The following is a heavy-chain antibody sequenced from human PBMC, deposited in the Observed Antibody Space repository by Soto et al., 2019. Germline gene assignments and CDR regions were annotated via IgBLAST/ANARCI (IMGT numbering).Heavy chain of an antibody. CDR1: GFTFSSYS. J-gene: IGHJ4*02. CDR2: ISSSSSYI. V-gene: IGHV3-21*01. D-gene: IGHD4-4*01. Sequence: GESLKISCAASGFTFSSYSMNWVRQAPGKGLEWVSSISSSSSYIYYADSVKGRFTISRDNAKNSLYLQMNSLRAEDAAVYYCARDRNSNYASDFDYWGQGTLVTVSS. CDR3: ARDRNSNYASDFDY.